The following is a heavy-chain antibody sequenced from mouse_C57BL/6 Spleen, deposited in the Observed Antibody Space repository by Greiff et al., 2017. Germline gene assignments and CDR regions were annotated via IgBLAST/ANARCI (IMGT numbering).Heavy chain of an antibody. D-gene: IGHD2-5*01. CDR2: IDPSDSYT. Sequence: QVQLQQPGAELVMPGASVKLSCKASGYTFTSYWMHWVKQRPGQGLEWIGEIDPSDSYTNYNQKFKGKSTLTVDKSSSTAYMQLSSLTSEDSAVYSCARSAYYSNPRYCYFDVWGTGTTVTVSS. CDR1: GYTFTSYW. CDR3: ARSAYYSNPRYCYFDV. V-gene: IGHV1-69*01. J-gene: IGHJ1*03.